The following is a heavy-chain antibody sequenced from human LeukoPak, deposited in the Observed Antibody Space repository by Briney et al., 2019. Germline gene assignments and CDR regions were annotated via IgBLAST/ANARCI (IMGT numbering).Heavy chain of an antibody. V-gene: IGHV3-11*04. CDR2: ISSSGSSL. CDR1: GFTFSDYS. J-gene: IGHJ3*02. Sequence: GGSLRLSCGASGFTFSDYSMNWIRQAPGKGLGWVSYISSSGSSLYYVDSVKGRFTISRDNAKNSLFLQMNSLGAEDTAVYYCARGLTILKVVLTTANAFDIWGQGTLVTVSS. CDR3: ARGLTILKVVLTTANAFDI. D-gene: IGHD3-22*01.